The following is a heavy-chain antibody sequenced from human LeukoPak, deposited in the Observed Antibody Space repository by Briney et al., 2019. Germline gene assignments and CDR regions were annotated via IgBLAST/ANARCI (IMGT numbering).Heavy chain of an antibody. Sequence: GGSLRLSCAASGFTFDDYAMHWVRQAPGKGLEWVSGISWNSGSIGYADSVKGRFTISRDNAKNSLYLQMNSLRAEDTAVYYCARDQGGYGDYISDYWGQGTLVTVSS. D-gene: IGHD4-17*01. CDR3: ARDQGGYGDYISDY. CDR1: GFTFDDYA. V-gene: IGHV3-9*01. CDR2: ISWNSGSI. J-gene: IGHJ4*02.